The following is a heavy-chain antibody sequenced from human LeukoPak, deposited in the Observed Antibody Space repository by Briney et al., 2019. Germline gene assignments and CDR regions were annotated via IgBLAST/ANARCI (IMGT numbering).Heavy chain of an antibody. J-gene: IGHJ4*02. CDR3: VRHSGWYFGY. V-gene: IGHV4-4*02. D-gene: IGHD6-19*01. CDR1: GDSVSGSFW. Sequence: SETLSLTCAVSGDSVSGSFWWSWVRQPPHKGLEWIGEIHHSGSSNYNPSLESRVIISLDGSKNLLSLELSSVTAADTAVYYCVRHSGWYFGYWGQGTLVTVST. CDR2: IHHSGSS.